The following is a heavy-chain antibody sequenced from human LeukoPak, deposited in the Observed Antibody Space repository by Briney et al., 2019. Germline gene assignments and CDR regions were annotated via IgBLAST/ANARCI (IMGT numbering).Heavy chain of an antibody. CDR3: ARGPYSYDSSGAFDI. CDR1: GGSISDYY. V-gene: IGHV4-59*08. Sequence: SETLSLTCTVSGGSISDYYWTWIRQPPGKGLEWIGYIYYSGSTNYNPSLKSRVTISGDTSKNQFSLKLSSVTAADTAVYFCARGPYSYDSSGAFDIWGRGTMVTVSS. CDR2: IYYSGST. D-gene: IGHD3-22*01. J-gene: IGHJ3*02.